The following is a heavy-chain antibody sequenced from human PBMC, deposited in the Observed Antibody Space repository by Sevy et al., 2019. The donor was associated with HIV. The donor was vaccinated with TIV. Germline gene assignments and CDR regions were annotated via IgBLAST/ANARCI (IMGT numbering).Heavy chain of an antibody. D-gene: IGHD6-13*01. J-gene: IGHJ6*02. CDR2: IGTAGDT. CDR1: GFTFSSYD. CDR3: ARGIGYSSSWYPSYYYYYGMDV. Sequence: GGSLRLSCAASGFTFSSYDMHWVRQATGKGLEWVSAIGTAGDTYYPGSVKGRFTISRENAKNSLYLQMNGLRAGDTAMYYCARGIGYSSSWYPSYYYYYGMDVWGQGTTVTVSS. V-gene: IGHV3-13*01.